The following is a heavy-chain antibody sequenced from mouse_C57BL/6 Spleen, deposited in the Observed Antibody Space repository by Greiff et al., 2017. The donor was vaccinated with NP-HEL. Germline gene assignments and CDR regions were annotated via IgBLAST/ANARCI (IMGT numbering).Heavy chain of an antibody. CDR3: ARSDSSGYNY. J-gene: IGHJ2*01. Sequence: QVQLQQSGAELVRPGASVKLSCKASGYTFTDYYINWVKQRPGQGLEWIARIYPGSGNTYYNEKFKGKATLTAEKSSSTAYMQLSSLTSEDSAVYFCARSDSSGYNYWGQGTTLTVSS. D-gene: IGHD3-2*02. CDR2: IYPGSGNT. V-gene: IGHV1-76*01. CDR1: GYTFTDYY.